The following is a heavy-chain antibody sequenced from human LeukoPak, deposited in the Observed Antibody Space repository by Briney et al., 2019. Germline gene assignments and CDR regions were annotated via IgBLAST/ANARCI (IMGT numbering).Heavy chain of an antibody. V-gene: IGHV3-74*01. CDR1: GFTFSSYG. D-gene: IGHD2-15*01. Sequence: GGSLRLSCAASGFTFSSYGMSWVRQAPGKGLVWVSRIDNDGSSTTYADSVKGRFTISRDNAKNTLYLQMNSLRAEDTAVYYCARGFIGPDYWGQGTLVTVSS. J-gene: IGHJ4*02. CDR3: ARGFIGPDY. CDR2: IDNDGSST.